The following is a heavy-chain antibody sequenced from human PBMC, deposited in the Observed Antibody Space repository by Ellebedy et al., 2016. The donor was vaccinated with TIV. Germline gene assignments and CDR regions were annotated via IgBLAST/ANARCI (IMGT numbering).Heavy chain of an antibody. CDR2: INHSGST. CDR1: GGSVSSGSYY. CDR3: ARVNGLLWFGELYYYYGMDV. V-gene: IGHV4-61*01. J-gene: IGHJ6*02. Sequence: SETLSLXXTVSGGSVSSGSYYWSWIRQPPGKGLEWIGEINHSGSTNYNPSLKSRVTISVDTSKNQFSLKLSSVTAADTAVYYCARVNGLLWFGELYYYYGMDVWGQGTTVTVSS. D-gene: IGHD3-10*01.